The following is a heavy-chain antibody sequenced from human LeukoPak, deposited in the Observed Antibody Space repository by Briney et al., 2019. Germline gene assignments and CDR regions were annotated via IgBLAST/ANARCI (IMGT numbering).Heavy chain of an antibody. CDR1: GGSISGYY. Sequence: SETLSLTCTISGGSISGYYWSWIRQPPGKGLEWIGYIYYSGSTKYNPSLKSRVTMSVDTSKNQFSLKLSSVTAADTAVYYCARGGSSYYDNSEVDYWGQGTLVTVSS. V-gene: IGHV4-59*08. D-gene: IGHD3-22*01. CDR2: IYYSGST. J-gene: IGHJ4*02. CDR3: ARGGSSYYDNSEVDY.